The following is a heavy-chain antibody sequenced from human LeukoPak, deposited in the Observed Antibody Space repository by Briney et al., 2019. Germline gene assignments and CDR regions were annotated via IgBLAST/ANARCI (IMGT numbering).Heavy chain of an antibody. Sequence: PGGSLRLSCAASGFTVSSNYMSWVRQAPGKGLEWVSVIYSGGSTDYADSVKGRFTISRDTSKNTLYLQMNSLRVEDTAVYYCARSSRYDILTGYSEEDAFDIWGQGTMVTVSS. CDR3: ARSSRYDILTGYSEEDAFDI. CDR1: GFTVSSNY. V-gene: IGHV3-53*01. CDR2: IYSGGST. J-gene: IGHJ3*02. D-gene: IGHD3-9*01.